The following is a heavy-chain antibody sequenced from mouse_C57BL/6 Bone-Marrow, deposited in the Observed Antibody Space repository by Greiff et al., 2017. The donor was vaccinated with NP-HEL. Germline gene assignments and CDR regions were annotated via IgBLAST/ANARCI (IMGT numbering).Heavy chain of an antibody. CDR1: GFTFSSYG. CDR3: ARQGVTSPYYYAMDY. Sequence: VQLKESGGDLVKPGGSLKLSCAASGFTFSSYGMSWVRQTPDKRLEWVATISSGGSYTYYPDSVKGRFTISRDNAKNTLYLQMSSLKSEDTAMYYCARQGVTSPYYYAMDYWGQGTSVTVSS. CDR2: ISSGGSYT. V-gene: IGHV5-6*01. D-gene: IGHD2-1*01. J-gene: IGHJ4*01.